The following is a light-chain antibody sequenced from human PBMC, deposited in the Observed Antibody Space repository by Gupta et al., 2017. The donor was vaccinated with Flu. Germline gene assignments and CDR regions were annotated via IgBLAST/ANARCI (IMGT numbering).Light chain of an antibody. CDR2: QDS. J-gene: IGLJ2*01. CDR1: KLGNKN. CDR3: QGWDSSTVV. Sequence: SYELTQPPSASVSPGQTASIACSGDKLGNKNTSWYQQKAGQSPVLVIYQDSKRPPEIPERFSGSSSGNTATLTISGTQPRDEAGYYCQGWDSSTVVFGGGTKLTVL. V-gene: IGLV3-1*01.